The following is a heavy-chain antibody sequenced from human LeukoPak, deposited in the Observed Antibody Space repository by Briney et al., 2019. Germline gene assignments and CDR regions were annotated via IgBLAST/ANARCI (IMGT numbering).Heavy chain of an antibody. J-gene: IGHJ6*04. CDR3: AREGADKCSSTSCYPGGYYYYGMDV. Sequence: GGSLRLSCAASGFTFSSYEMNWVRQAPGKRLEWVSYISSSGSTIYYADSVKGRFTISRDNAKNSLYLQMNSLRAEDTAVYYCAREGADKCSSTSCYPGGYYYYGMDVWGKGTTVTVSS. CDR2: ISSSGSTI. D-gene: IGHD2-2*01. V-gene: IGHV3-48*03. CDR1: GFTFSSYE.